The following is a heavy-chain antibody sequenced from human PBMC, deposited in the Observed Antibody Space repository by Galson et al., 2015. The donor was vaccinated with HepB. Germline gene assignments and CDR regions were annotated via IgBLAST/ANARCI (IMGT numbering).Heavy chain of an antibody. J-gene: IGHJ6*03. CDR2: IYYSGST. Sequence: TLSLTCTVSGGSISSGGYYWSWIRQHPGKGLEWIGYIYYSGSTYYNPSLKSRVTISVDTSKNQFSLKLSSVTAADTAVYYCARDGAQYMDVWGKGTTVTVSS. CDR1: GGSISSGGYY. CDR3: ARDGAQYMDV. V-gene: IGHV4-31*03. D-gene: IGHD3-16*01.